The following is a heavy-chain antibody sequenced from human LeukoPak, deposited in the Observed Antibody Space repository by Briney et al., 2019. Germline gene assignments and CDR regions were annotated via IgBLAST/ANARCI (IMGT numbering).Heavy chain of an antibody. V-gene: IGHV1-8*03. Sequence: ASVKVSCKASGYTFTSYGISWVRQAPGQGLEWMGWMDPNSGNTGYAQKFQGRVTITRNTSISTAYMELSSLRSEDTAVYYCARVGIVVVPAAPGPFYYYYYMDVWGKGTTVTVS. J-gene: IGHJ6*03. CDR1: GYTFTSYG. CDR3: ARVGIVVVPAAPGPFYYYYYMDV. D-gene: IGHD2-2*03. CDR2: MDPNSGNT.